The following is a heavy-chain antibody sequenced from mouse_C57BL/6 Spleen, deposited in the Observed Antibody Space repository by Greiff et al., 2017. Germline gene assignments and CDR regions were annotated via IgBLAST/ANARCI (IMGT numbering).Heavy chain of an antibody. Sequence: EVMLVESGGGLVKPGGSLKLSCAASGFTFSSYTMSWVRQTPEKRLEWVATISGGGGNTYYPDSVKGRFTISRDNAKNTLYLQMSSLRSEDTALYYCARHEPIYYDYDCYAMDYWGQGTSVTVSS. D-gene: IGHD2-4*01. V-gene: IGHV5-9*01. CDR1: GFTFSSYT. CDR2: ISGGGGNT. J-gene: IGHJ4*01. CDR3: ARHEPIYYDYDCYAMDY.